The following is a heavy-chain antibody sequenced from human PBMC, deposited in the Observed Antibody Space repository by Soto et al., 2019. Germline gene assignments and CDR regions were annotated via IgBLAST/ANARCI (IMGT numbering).Heavy chain of an antibody. CDR1: GFTFSSYG. CDR2: IWYDGSNK. V-gene: IGHV3-33*01. D-gene: IGHD1-1*01. J-gene: IGHJ6*02. Sequence: GGSLRLSCAASGFTFSSYGMHWVRQAPGKGLERVAVIWYDGSNKYYADSVKGRFTISRDNSKNTLYLQMNSLRAEDTAVYYFARDLNEVEGVGYYYGMDVWGQGTTVTVSS. CDR3: ARDLNEVEGVGYYYGMDV.